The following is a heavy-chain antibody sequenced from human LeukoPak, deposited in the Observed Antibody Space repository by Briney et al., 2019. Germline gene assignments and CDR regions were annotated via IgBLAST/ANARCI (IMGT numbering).Heavy chain of an antibody. Sequence: GGSLRLSCATSGFPFSAYDMHWVRQAPGKGLEWASAFGSAGDTYYPGAVKGRFTISRDYATDSLYLQMNSLRAGDTAVYFCVRGALPGDNWYFDLWGRGTLVTVSS. CDR2: FGSAGDT. V-gene: IGHV3-13*01. CDR1: GFPFSAYD. CDR3: VRGALPGDNWYFDL. J-gene: IGHJ2*01.